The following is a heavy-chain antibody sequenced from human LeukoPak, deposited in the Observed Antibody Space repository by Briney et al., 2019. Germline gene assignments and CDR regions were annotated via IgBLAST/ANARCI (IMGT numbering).Heavy chain of an antibody. Sequence: PSETLSLTCTVSGGSISNYYWSWIRQPPGKGLEWIGYIFYSGSTNYNPSLKSRVTILVDTSKNQFTLKLSSVTAADTAIYYCASAPNEYFFDYWGQGTLVTVSS. CDR3: ASAPNEYFFDY. J-gene: IGHJ4*02. CDR1: GGSISNYY. V-gene: IGHV4-59*01. CDR2: IFYSGST.